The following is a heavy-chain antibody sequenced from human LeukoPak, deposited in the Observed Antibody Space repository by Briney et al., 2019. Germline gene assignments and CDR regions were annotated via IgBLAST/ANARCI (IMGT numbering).Heavy chain of an antibody. Sequence: PGGSLRLSCAASGFTFSSYAMHWVRQAPGKGLEWVAVISYDGSNKYYADSVKGRFTISRDNSKNTLYLQMNSLRAEDTAVYYRARDPGYSSGWYGNWGQGTLVTVSS. CDR1: GFTFSSYA. V-gene: IGHV3-30-3*01. CDR3: ARDPGYSSGWYGN. J-gene: IGHJ4*02. CDR2: ISYDGSNK. D-gene: IGHD6-19*01.